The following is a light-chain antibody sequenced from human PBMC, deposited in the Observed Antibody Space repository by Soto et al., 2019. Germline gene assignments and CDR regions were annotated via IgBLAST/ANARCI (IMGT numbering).Light chain of an antibody. J-gene: IGKJ5*01. CDR2: RTS. Sequence: DIQMIQSPSSVSASVGDRVTITCRASQGISTWLAWYQQKPGKAPKLLIYRTSTLDSGVPDRFGGSRSGTEFTLTINNLEPEDFAVYYCQQRNVWPPITFGQGTRLEIK. V-gene: IGKV1-12*01. CDR1: QGISTW. CDR3: QQRNVWPPIT.